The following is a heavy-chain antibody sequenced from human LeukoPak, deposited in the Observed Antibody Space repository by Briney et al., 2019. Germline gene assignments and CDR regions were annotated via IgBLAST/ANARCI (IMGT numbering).Heavy chain of an antibody. CDR2: IYYTGST. Sequence: SETLSLTCTVSGASIISGDYYWSWIRQHPGKGLEWIGYIYYTGSTYYNPSLKNRLTISIDTSKSQFSLKLTSVTAADTAVYYCARDPIAYCGADCYSDWGQGTLVTVSS. D-gene: IGHD2-21*02. V-gene: IGHV4-31*03. CDR3: ARDPIAYCGADCYSD. CDR1: GASIISGDYY. J-gene: IGHJ4*02.